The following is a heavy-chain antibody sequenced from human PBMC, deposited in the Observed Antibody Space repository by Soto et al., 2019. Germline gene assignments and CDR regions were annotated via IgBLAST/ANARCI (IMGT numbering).Heavy chain of an antibody. CDR1: GFTFSNAW. V-gene: IGHV3-15*07. J-gene: IGHJ6*02. CDR2: IKSKTDGGTT. Sequence: GGSLRLSCAASGFTFSNAWMNWVRQAPGKGLEWVGRIKSKTDGGTTDYAAPVKGRFTISRDDSKNTLYLQMNSLKTEDTAMYYCSHPYYGSGSYYNTAPYYYYYGMDVWGQGTTVTVSS. D-gene: IGHD3-10*01. CDR3: SHPYYGSGSYYNTAPYYYYYGMDV.